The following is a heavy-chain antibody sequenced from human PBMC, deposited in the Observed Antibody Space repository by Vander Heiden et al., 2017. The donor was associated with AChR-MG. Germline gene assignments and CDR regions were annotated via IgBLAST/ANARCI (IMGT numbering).Heavy chain of an antibody. J-gene: IGHJ4*02. V-gene: IGHV5-51*01. CDR2: IYPGDSDT. Sequence: EVQLVQSGAEVKKPGESLKISCKGSGCSFTSYWIGWVRQMPGKGLEWMGIIYPGDSDTRYSPSFQGQVTISADKSISTAYLQWSSLKASDTAMYYCARHRRPQSYYDSSGYVFDYWGQGTLVTVSS. CDR3: ARHRRPQSYYDSSGYVFDY. D-gene: IGHD3-22*01. CDR1: GCSFTSYW.